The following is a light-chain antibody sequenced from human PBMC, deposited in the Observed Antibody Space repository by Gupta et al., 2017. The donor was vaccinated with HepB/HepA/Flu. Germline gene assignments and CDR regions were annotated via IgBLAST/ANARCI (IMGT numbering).Light chain of an antibody. V-gene: IGLV1-40*01. CDR3: QSYDSSLSGWV. CDR2: GNS. J-gene: IGLJ3*02. Sequence: QSVLTQPPSVSGAPGQRVTISCTGSSSNIGAGYDVHWYQQLPGTAPKLLIYGNSNRPSGVPDRFSGSKSDTSASLAITGLQAEDEVDYYCQSYDSSLSGWVFGGGTKLTVL. CDR1: SSNIGAGYD.